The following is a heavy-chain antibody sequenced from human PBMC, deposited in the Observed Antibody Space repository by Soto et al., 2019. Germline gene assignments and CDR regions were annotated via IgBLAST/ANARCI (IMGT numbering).Heavy chain of an antibody. CDR2: TIPIFDTP. CDR1: GGTFGNLG. Sequence: QMQLVQSGAEVKKPGSTVKISCKASGGTFGNLGISWLRQAPGQGLEWMGGTIPIFDTPHYAEKFRDRVTITADATTTAYLELTSLKSADTATYYYARDREDGSGTKYNWFDSWGQGTLVTVSS. CDR3: ARDREDGSGTKYNWFDS. J-gene: IGHJ5*01. D-gene: IGHD3-10*01. V-gene: IGHV1-69*01.